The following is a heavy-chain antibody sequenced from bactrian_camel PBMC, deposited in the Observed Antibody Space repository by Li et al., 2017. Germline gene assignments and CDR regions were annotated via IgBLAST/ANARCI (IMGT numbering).Heavy chain of an antibody. CDR1: GFTSNGCS. D-gene: IGHD1*01. V-gene: IGHV3S6*01. J-gene: IGHJ4*01. CDR2: INKDGSNT. Sequence: HVQLVESGGGSVQDGGSLRLSCTAPGFTSNGCSMDWFRQAPGKGLEWVSGINKDGSNTNYADSVKGRFTISRDDAKNTLYLQLNSLKTEDTAMYYCATGGRFYAYRYWGQGTQVTVS. CDR3: ATGGRFYAYRY.